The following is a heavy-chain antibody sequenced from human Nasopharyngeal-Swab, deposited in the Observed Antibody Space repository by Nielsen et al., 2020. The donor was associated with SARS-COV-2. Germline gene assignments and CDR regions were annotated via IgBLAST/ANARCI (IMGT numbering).Heavy chain of an antibody. Sequence: GESLKISCAASGFTFSSYSMNWVRQAPGKGLEWVSYISSSSSTIYYADSVKGRFTISRDNAKNSLYPQMNSLRAEDTAVYYCARDQGVNYDFWSGYNNWFDPWGQGTLVTVSS. J-gene: IGHJ5*02. CDR3: ARDQGVNYDFWSGYNNWFDP. V-gene: IGHV3-48*01. CDR1: GFTFSSYS. D-gene: IGHD3-3*01. CDR2: ISSSSSTI.